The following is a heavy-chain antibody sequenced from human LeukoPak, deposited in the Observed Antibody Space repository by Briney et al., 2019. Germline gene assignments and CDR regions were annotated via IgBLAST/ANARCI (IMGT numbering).Heavy chain of an antibody. V-gene: IGHV3-33*06. CDR1: GFTFSSYG. J-gene: IGHJ4*02. CDR2: IWYDGSNK. D-gene: IGHD5-12*01. CDR3: AKDSGYDYIDY. Sequence: PGGSLRLSCAASGFTFSSYGMHWVPQAPGKGLEWVAVIWYDGSNKYYADSVKGRFTISRDNSKNTLYLQMNSLRAEDTAVYYCAKDSGYDYIDYWGQGTLVTVSS.